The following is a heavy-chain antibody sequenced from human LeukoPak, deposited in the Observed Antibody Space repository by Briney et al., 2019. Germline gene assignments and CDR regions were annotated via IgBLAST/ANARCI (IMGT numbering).Heavy chain of an antibody. V-gene: IGHV3-23*01. J-gene: IGHJ4*02. CDR3: AKDQQNVVVVAATLTCYDSSVVGTFDY. CDR1: GFTFSSYA. D-gene: IGHD2-15*01. CDR2: ISGSGGST. Sequence: GGSLRLSCAASGFTFSSYAMSWVRQAPGKGLEWVSAISGSGGSTYYADSVKGRFTISRDNSKNTLYLQMNSLRAEDTAVYYCAKDQQNVVVVAATLTCYDSSVVGTFDYWGQGTLVTVSS.